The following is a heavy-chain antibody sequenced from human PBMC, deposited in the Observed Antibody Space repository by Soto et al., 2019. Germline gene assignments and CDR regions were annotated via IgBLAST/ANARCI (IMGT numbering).Heavy chain of an antibody. J-gene: IGHJ6*03. CDR1: GFTVSSYG. Sequence: GGSLRLSCAASGFTVSSYGMHWVRQAPGKGLEWVAVISYDGSNKYYADSVKGRFTISRDNSKNTLYLQMNSLRAEDTAVYYCAKDYLPTDFYYYYYMDVWGKGTTVTVSS. D-gene: IGHD3-3*01. CDR3: AKDYLPTDFYYYYYMDV. V-gene: IGHV3-30*18. CDR2: ISYDGSNK.